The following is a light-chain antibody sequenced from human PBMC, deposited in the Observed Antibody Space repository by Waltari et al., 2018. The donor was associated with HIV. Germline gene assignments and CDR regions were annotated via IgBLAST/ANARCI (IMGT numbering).Light chain of an antibody. CDR2: FGS. CDR3: MQALQTPIFT. CDR1: QSLLHINGYNY. Sequence: DIVMTQSPLSLSVTPGEAVSISCRSNQSLLHINGYNYLVWYLQRPGQSPQLLIYFGSNRASGVPDRFRGSGSGTDFTLKISRVQAEDVGAYYCMQALQTPIFTFGPGTKVDIK. V-gene: IGKV2-28*01. J-gene: IGKJ3*01.